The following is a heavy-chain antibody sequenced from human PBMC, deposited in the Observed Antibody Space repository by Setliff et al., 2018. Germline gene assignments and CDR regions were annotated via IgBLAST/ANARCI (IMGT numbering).Heavy chain of an antibody. V-gene: IGHV4-38-2*02. Sequence: SETLSLTCAVSGYSISSGFSWVWIRQSPGKGLEWIGRILFSGDTYYNPSLNSRVTISADTSKNQFSLNLSSVTATDTAVYYCARDNRARHYMDVWGKGTTVTVSS. CDR1: GYSISSGFS. CDR3: ARDNRARHYMDV. D-gene: IGHD3-10*01. CDR2: ILFSGDT. J-gene: IGHJ6*03.